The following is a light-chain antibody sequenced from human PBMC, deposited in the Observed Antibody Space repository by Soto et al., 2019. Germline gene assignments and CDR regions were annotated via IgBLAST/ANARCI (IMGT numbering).Light chain of an antibody. CDR1: SGHSSYI. V-gene: IGLV4-60*02. Sequence: QPVLTQSSSASASLGSSVKLTCTLNSGHSSYIIAWHQQQPGKAPRYLMKLEGSGSYNKWSGVPDRFSGSSSGAERYLTISYLQFEDEADYYCETWDSKTHGVFGGGTKLTVL. CDR3: ETWDSKTHGV. J-gene: IGLJ3*02. CDR2: LEGSGSY.